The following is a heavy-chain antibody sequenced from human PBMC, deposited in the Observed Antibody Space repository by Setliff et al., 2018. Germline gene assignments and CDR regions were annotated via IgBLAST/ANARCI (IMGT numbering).Heavy chain of an antibody. CDR3: ARGPPDFVVVPAAAKFDY. CDR2: NSA. Sequence: ASVKVSCKTSGYTFTNFGINWVRQAPGQGLEWMGWNSAYAQKFQGRVTMTTDTPMSTAYMELRSLRSDDTAVYYCARGPPDFVVVPAAAKFDYWGQGTLVTSPQ. V-gene: IGHV1-18*01. CDR1: GYTFTNFG. J-gene: IGHJ4*02. D-gene: IGHD2-2*01.